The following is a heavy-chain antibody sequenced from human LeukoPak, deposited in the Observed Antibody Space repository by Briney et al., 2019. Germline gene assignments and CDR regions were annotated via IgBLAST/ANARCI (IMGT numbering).Heavy chain of an antibody. D-gene: IGHD7-27*01. Sequence: GESLKISCKGSGYSFNTYWGGWVRQMPGKGLEWMGIIYRGDSDTKYSPSFQGQVTLSAHKSISTAYLQWSSLKASDTAMYYCARPQDFGLTGMNAFDIWSQGTMVTVSS. CDR1: GYSFNTYW. CDR3: ARPQDFGLTGMNAFDI. J-gene: IGHJ3*02. V-gene: IGHV5-51*01. CDR2: IYRGDSDT.